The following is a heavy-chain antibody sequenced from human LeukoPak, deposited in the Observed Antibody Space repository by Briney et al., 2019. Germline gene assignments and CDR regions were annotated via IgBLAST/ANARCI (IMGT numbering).Heavy chain of an antibody. Sequence: GASVKVSCKASGYTFTGYYMHWVRQAPGQGLEWMGWINPNSGGTNYAQKFQGRVTITADESTSTAYMELSSLRSEDTAVYYCAGGYSYGYLYYYMDVWGKGTTVTISS. J-gene: IGHJ6*03. D-gene: IGHD5-18*01. CDR1: GYTFTGYY. CDR3: AGGYSYGYLYYYMDV. V-gene: IGHV1-2*02. CDR2: INPNSGGT.